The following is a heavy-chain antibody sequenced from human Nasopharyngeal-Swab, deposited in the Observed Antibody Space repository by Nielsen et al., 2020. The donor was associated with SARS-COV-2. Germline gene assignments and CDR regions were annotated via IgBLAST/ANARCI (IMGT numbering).Heavy chain of an antibody. D-gene: IGHD3-10*01. CDR1: GYSFTSYW. J-gene: IGHJ6*02. Sequence: GGSLRLSCKGSGYSFTSYWIGWVRQMPGKGLEWMGIIYPGDSDTRYSPSFQGQVTISADKSISTAYLQWSSLKASDTAMYYCASYYGSGNDGMDAWGQGTTVTVSS. CDR3: ASYYGSGNDGMDA. CDR2: IYPGDSDT. V-gene: IGHV5-51*01.